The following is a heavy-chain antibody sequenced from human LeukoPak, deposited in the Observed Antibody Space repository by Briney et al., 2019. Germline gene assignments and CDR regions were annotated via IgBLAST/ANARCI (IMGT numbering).Heavy chain of an antibody. CDR2: IYSGGST. J-gene: IGHJ4*02. Sequence: GGSLGLSCAASGFTVSSNYMSWVRQAPGKGLEWVSVIYSGGSTYYADSVKGRFTISRDNSKNTLYLQMNSLRAEDTAVYYCARWGQLSRYFDYWGQGTLVTVSS. CDR1: GFTVSSNY. V-gene: IGHV3-53*01. CDR3: ARWGQLSRYFDY. D-gene: IGHD6-6*01.